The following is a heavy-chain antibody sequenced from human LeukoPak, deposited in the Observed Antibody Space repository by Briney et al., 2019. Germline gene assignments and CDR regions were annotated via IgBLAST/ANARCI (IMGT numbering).Heavy chain of an antibody. CDR3: ASHRASGYSYGYDY. V-gene: IGHV3-48*03. J-gene: IGHJ4*02. CDR2: ISSSGSTI. Sequence: PGGSLRLSCAASGFTFSSYEMNWVRQAPGKGLEWVSYISSSGSTIYYADSVKGRFTISRDNAKNSLYLQMNSLRAEDTAVYYRASHRASGYSYGYDYWGQGTLVTVSS. D-gene: IGHD5-18*01. CDR1: GFTFSSYE.